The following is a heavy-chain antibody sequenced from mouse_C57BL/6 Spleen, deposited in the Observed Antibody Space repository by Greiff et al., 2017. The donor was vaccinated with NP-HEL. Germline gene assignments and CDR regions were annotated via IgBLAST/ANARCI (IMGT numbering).Heavy chain of an antibody. CDR1: GFNIKDYY. V-gene: IGHV14-4*01. CDR2: IDPENGDT. CDR3: TTFITTVVATRKFAY. D-gene: IGHD1-1*01. Sequence: VQLQQSGAELVRPGASVKLSCTASGFNIKDYYMHWVKQRPEQGLEWIGWIDPENGDTDYASKFQGKATITADTSSNTAYLQLSSLTSEDTAVYYCTTFITTVVATRKFAYWGQGTLVTVSA. J-gene: IGHJ3*01.